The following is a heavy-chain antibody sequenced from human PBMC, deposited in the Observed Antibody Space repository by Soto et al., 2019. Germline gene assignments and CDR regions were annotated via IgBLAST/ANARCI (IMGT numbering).Heavy chain of an antibody. CDR2: ISGTGTFI. CDR3: ARGSVIDTGDALDI. J-gene: IGHJ3*02. D-gene: IGHD2-21*01. Sequence: EVQLVESGGGLVKPGGSLRLSCAASGFTFSRHSMNWVRQAPGKGLEWVSCISGTGTFIYYSDSVKGRFTISRDGAKSALYLQMNSLTAEDTAVYYCARGSVIDTGDALDIWGPGTMVTVS. V-gene: IGHV3-21*06. CDR1: GFTFSRHS.